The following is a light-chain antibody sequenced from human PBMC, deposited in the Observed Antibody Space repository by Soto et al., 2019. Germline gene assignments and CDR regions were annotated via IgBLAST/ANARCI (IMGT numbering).Light chain of an antibody. CDR3: QQYNSYLWT. J-gene: IGKJ1*01. CDR2: DAS. CDR1: QSISSW. Sequence: DVQMTQSPSTLSASVGDRVTITCRASQSISSWLAWYQQKPGKAPKLLIYDASSLKSGVPSRFSGSGSGTEFTLTISSLQPDDFATYYCQQYNSYLWTFGQGTKVDIK. V-gene: IGKV1-5*01.